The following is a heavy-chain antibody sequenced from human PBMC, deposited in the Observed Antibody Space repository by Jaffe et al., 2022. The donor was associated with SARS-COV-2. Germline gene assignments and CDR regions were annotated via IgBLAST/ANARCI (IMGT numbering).Heavy chain of an antibody. CDR1: GYTFTGYY. J-gene: IGHJ3*02. Sequence: QVQLVQSGAEVKKPGASVKVSCKASGYTFTGYYMHWVRQAPGQGLEWMGWINPNSGGTNYAQKFQGRVTMTRDTSISTAYMELSRLRSDDTAVYYCASPEGYCSGGSCHDAFDIWGQGTMVTVSS. CDR2: INPNSGGT. D-gene: IGHD2-15*01. V-gene: IGHV1-2*02. CDR3: ASPEGYCSGGSCHDAFDI.